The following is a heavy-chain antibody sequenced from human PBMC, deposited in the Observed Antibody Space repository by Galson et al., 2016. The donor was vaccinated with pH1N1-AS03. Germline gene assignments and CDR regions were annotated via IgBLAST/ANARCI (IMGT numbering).Heavy chain of an antibody. CDR3: AREYGVRNNLDF. J-gene: IGHJ4*02. V-gene: IGHV3-48*04. D-gene: IGHD1/OR15-1a*01. Sequence: SLRLSCADSGFTSGSPAFGGHTMNWVRQAPGKGLEWISYIRSTGTTIYYADSVKGRFTTSGDNAKNSMYLQMNSLRVEDTAVYYCAREYGVRNNLDFWGQGTLVTVSS. CDR2: IRSTGTTI. CDR1: GFTSGSPAFGGHT.